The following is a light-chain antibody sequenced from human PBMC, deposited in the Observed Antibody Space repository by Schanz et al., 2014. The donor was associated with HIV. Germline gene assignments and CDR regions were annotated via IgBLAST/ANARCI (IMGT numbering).Light chain of an antibody. CDR2: GAS. CDR3: QQYGSPPWT. CDR1: QSVSSY. V-gene: IGKV3-20*01. Sequence: ELVLTQSPVILSLSPGESATLSCRASQSVSSYLAWYQQKPGQAPRLLIFGASNRAAGIPDRFSGGESGTDFTLTISRVEPEDYAVYFCQQYGSPPWTFGQGTKVEVK. J-gene: IGKJ1*01.